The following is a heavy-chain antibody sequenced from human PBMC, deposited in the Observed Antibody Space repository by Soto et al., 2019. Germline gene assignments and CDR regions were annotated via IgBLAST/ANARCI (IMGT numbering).Heavy chain of an antibody. Sequence: GASVKVSCKASRYTFISYDINWVRQATGQGLEWMGWMNPKSANTGYAQNFQDRVTMTRNTSISTAYMELSSLRSEDTAVYYCARSPSWETTVTPYYFDYWGQGTLVTVSS. CDR2: MNPKSANT. D-gene: IGHD4-4*01. CDR1: RYTFISYD. J-gene: IGHJ4*02. CDR3: ARSPSWETTVTPYYFDY. V-gene: IGHV1-8*01.